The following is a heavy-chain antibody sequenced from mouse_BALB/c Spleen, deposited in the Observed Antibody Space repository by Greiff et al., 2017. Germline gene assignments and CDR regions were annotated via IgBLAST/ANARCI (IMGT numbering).Heavy chain of an antibody. CDR1: GFTFSDYY. CDR3: AREENWYFGV. J-gene: IGHJ1*01. CDR2: ISDGGSYT. Sequence: EVKLMESGGGLVKPGGSLKLSCAASGFTFSDYYMYWVRQTPEKRLEWVATISDGGSYTYYPDSVKGRFTISRDNAKNNLYLQMSSLKSEDTAMYYCAREENWYFGVWGAGTTVTVSS. V-gene: IGHV5-4*02.